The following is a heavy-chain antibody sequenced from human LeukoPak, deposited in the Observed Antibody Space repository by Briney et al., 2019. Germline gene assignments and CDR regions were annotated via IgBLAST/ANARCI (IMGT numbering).Heavy chain of an antibody. D-gene: IGHD6-19*01. CDR1: GGTFSSYA. Sequence: ASVKVSCKVSGGTFSSYAISWVRQAPGQGLEWMGGIIPIFGTANYAQKFQGRVTITADESTSTAYMELSSLRSEDTAVYYCARVNGGWYLGDWFDPWGQGTLATVSS. CDR3: ARVNGGWYLGDWFDP. CDR2: IIPIFGTA. V-gene: IGHV1-69*13. J-gene: IGHJ5*02.